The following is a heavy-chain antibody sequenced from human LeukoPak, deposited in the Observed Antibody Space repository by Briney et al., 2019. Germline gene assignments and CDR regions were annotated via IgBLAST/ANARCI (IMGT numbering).Heavy chain of an antibody. CDR3: ARSGYYSFPIGD. CDR1: GGSFSRYY. V-gene: IGHV4-34*01. CDR2: INHSGST. Sequence: SETLSLTCAVYGGSFSRYYWSWIRQPPGKGLEWIGEINHSGSTNYNPSLKSRVTISVDMSANQFSLELSSVTAADTAVYYCARSGYYSFPIGDWGQGTLVTVSS. J-gene: IGHJ4*02. D-gene: IGHD3-22*01.